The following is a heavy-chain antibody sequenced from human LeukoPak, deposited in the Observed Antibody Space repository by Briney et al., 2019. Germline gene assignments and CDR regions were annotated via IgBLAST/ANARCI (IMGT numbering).Heavy chain of an antibody. D-gene: IGHD2-21*01. CDR1: GFTFSSYW. CDR3: AREDWARYAFDI. Sequence: GGSLRLSCAASGFTFSSYWMHSVRQAPGKGLVWLSRINSDGSSTSYADSVKGRFTISRDNAKNTLYLQMNSLRAEDTAVYYCAREDWARYAFDIWGQGTMVTVSS. CDR2: INSDGSST. V-gene: IGHV3-74*01. J-gene: IGHJ3*02.